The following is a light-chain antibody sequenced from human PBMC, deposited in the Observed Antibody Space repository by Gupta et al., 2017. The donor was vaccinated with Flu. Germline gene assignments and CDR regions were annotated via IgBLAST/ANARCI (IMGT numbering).Light chain of an antibody. Sequence: EIVLTQSPDTLSLSPGERATLSCRAIQSVDRYYIAWYQQRCGQAPRLLIYGASSRATGIPDRFSGSWSVTDFTLTISRLEPEDFAVYHCQLYGNFMYTFGQGTQLAIK. CDR3: QLYGNFMYT. V-gene: IGKV3-20*01. CDR1: QSVDRYY. CDR2: GAS. J-gene: IGKJ2*01.